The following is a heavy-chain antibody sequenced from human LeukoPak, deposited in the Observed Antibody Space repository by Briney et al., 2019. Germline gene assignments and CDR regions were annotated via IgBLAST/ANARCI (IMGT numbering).Heavy chain of an antibody. CDR3: ARVVGVVQNFDY. CDR1: GGSISSGGYY. CDR2: IYYSGST. J-gene: IGHJ4*02. D-gene: IGHD3-3*01. Sequence: PLETLSLTCTVSGGSISSGGYYWSWIRQHPGKGLEWIGYIYYSGSTYYNPSLKSRVTISVDTSKNQFSLKLSSVTAADTAVYYCARVVGVVQNFDYWGQGTLVTVSS. V-gene: IGHV4-31*03.